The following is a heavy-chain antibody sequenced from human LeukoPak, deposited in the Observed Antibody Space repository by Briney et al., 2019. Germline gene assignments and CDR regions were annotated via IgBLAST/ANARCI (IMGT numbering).Heavy chain of an antibody. V-gene: IGHV3-33*06. CDR1: GFTFSNYG. J-gene: IGHJ4*02. Sequence: GGSLRLSCAASGFTFSNYGMHWVRQAPGKGLEWVAVIWYDGGNKYYADSVKGRFAISRDNSKNTLYLQMNSLRAADTAVYYCGKGGASGNSSPDYRGQGTLVTVSS. D-gene: IGHD4-23*01. CDR3: GKGGASGNSSPDY. CDR2: IWYDGGNK.